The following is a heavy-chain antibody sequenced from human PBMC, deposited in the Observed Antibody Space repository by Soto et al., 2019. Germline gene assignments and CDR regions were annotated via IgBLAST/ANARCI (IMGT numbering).Heavy chain of an antibody. J-gene: IGHJ4*02. CDR2: ISPHSGAP. CDR1: GYTFTGYY. V-gene: IGHV1-2*02. D-gene: IGHD7-27*01. Sequence: QVRLVQSGAEVKKPGASVKVSCKASGYTFTGYYIHWVRQAPGQGLEWMGSISPHSGAPNYAQRFQGRVTMTRDTSMSTVYREMSGLTSDDTAVYYCAREEQTGANYYLDYWGQGTLVIVSS. CDR3: AREEQTGANYYLDY.